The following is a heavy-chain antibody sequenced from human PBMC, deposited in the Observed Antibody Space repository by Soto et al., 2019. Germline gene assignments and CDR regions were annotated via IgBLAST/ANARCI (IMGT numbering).Heavy chain of an antibody. V-gene: IGHV4-39*01. J-gene: IGHJ3*02. D-gene: IGHD2-21*02. CDR3: ARHIVVVTANDAFDI. CDR1: GGSISSSSYY. CDR2: IYYSGST. Sequence: SETLSLTCTVSGGSISSSSYYWGWIRQPPGKGLEWIGSIYYSGSTYYSPSLKSRVTISVDTSKNQFSLKLSSVIAADTAVYYCARHIVVVTANDAFDIWGQGTMVTVSS.